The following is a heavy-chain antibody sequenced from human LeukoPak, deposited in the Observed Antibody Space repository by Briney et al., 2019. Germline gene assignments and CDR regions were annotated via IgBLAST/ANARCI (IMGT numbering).Heavy chain of an antibody. D-gene: IGHD2-21*01. CDR2: ISSSSSYI. CDR1: GFTFSSYS. Sequence: GGSLRLSCAASGFTFSSYSMNWVRQAPGKGLEWVSSISSSSSYIYYADSVKGRFTISRDNAKNSLYLQMNSLRAEDTAVYYCVSLMVVVRFDPWGQGTLVTVSS. J-gene: IGHJ5*02. V-gene: IGHV3-21*01. CDR3: VSLMVVVRFDP.